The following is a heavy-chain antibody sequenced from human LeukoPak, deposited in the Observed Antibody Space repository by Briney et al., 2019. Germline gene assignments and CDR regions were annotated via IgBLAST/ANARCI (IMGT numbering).Heavy chain of an antibody. J-gene: IGHJ4*02. Sequence: ASVKVSCKASGYTFTGYYMHWVRQAPGQGLEWMGRINPNSGGTNYAQKFQGRVTMTRDTSISTAYMELSRLRSDDTAVYYCARGTPTWIQLWLPDYGGQGTLVTVSS. V-gene: IGHV1-2*06. CDR2: INPNSGGT. D-gene: IGHD5-18*01. CDR3: ARGTPTWIQLWLPDY. CDR1: GYTFTGYY.